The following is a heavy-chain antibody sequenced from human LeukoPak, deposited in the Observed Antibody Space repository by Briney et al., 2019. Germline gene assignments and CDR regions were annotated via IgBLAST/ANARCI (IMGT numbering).Heavy chain of an antibody. V-gene: IGHV1-69*05. D-gene: IGHD4-11*01. CDR1: GGTFSSYA. Sequence: ASVKVSCKASGGTFSSYAISWVRQAPGQGLEWMGGIIPIFGTANYAQKFQGRVTITTDESTSTAYMELSSLRFEDTAVYYCASIGLQYPHRYYYYMDVWGKGTTVTVSS. CDR2: IIPIFGTA. J-gene: IGHJ6*03. CDR3: ASIGLQYPHRYYYYMDV.